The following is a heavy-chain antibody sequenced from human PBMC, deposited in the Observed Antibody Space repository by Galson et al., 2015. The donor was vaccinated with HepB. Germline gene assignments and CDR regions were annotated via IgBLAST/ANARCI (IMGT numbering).Heavy chain of an antibody. Sequence: SLRLSCAASGFTFSSYGMHWVRQAPGKGLEWVAVISYDGSNKDFADSVKGRSTISRDNSKNTLYLQINSLRAEDTAVYYCAKFVGSQRFDAFDIWGQGTMVTVSS. CDR2: ISYDGSNK. D-gene: IGHD2-15*01. V-gene: IGHV3-30*18. CDR3: AKFVGSQRFDAFDI. CDR1: GFTFSSYG. J-gene: IGHJ3*02.